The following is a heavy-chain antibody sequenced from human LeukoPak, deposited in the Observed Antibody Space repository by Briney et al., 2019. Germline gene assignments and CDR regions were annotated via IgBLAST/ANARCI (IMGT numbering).Heavy chain of an antibody. Sequence: PGGSLRLPCAASRVTFSNYWMHWVRQAPGKGLVWVSRINSDGSSTSYADSVRGRFTISRDNAKNTLYLQMSSLRAEDTAVYYCASHGDYDAFDIWGQGTVVTVSS. D-gene: IGHD4-17*01. CDR2: INSDGSST. CDR3: ASHGDYDAFDI. CDR1: RVTFSNYW. V-gene: IGHV3-74*01. J-gene: IGHJ3*02.